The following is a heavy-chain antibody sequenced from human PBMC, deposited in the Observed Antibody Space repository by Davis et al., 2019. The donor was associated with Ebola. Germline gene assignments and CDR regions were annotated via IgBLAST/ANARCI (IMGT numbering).Heavy chain of an antibody. CDR1: GFTFSSSW. J-gene: IGHJ6*02. D-gene: IGHD5-12*01. CDR2: INNDGSST. Sequence: GESLKISCAASGFTFSSSWMHWVRQVPGKGLVWVSRINNDGSSTNYADSVKGRFTISRDNSKNTLYLQMNSLRAEDTAVYYVATADGRGPYYYYGMDVWGQGTTVTVSS. V-gene: IGHV3-74*01. CDR3: ATADGRGPYYYYGMDV.